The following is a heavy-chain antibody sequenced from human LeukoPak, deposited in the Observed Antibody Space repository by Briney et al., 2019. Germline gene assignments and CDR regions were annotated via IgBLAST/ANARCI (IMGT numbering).Heavy chain of an antibody. CDR2: IYYSGST. CDR3: ARQPAYSSIWYQTDYYYGMDV. Sequence: SETLSLPCTVSGGSISSSSYYWGWIRQPPGKGLEWIGSIYYSGSTYYNPSLKRRVTISVDTSKTQFSLKLSSGTAADTAVYYCARQPAYSSIWYQTDYYYGMDVWGQGTTVTVSS. J-gene: IGHJ6*02. D-gene: IGHD6-13*01. CDR1: GGSISSSSYY. V-gene: IGHV4-39*01.